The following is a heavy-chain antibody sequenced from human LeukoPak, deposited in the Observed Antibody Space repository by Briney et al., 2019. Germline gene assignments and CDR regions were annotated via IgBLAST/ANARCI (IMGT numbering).Heavy chain of an antibody. J-gene: IGHJ4*02. CDR2: IIPIFGTA. Sequence: ASVKVSCKASGGTFSSYAISWVRQAPGQGLEWMGGIIPIFGTANYAQKSQGRVTITADESTSTAYMELSSLRSEDTAVYYCARDGYSSSRLYYFDYWGQGTLVTVSS. D-gene: IGHD6-13*01. V-gene: IGHV1-69*13. CDR3: ARDGYSSSRLYYFDY. CDR1: GGTFSSYA.